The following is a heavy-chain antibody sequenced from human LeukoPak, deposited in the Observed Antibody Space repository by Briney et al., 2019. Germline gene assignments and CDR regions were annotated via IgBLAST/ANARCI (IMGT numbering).Heavy chain of an antibody. CDR3: AREYDSSGYPGYNWFDP. Sequence: SETLPLTCTVSGGSISSGGYYWSWIRQHPGKGLEWIGYIYYSGSTYYNPSLKSRVTISVDTSKNQFSLKLSSVTAADTAVYYCAREYDSSGYPGYNWFDPWGQGTLVTVSS. J-gene: IGHJ5*02. V-gene: IGHV4-31*03. CDR1: GGSISSGGYY. D-gene: IGHD3-22*01. CDR2: IYYSGST.